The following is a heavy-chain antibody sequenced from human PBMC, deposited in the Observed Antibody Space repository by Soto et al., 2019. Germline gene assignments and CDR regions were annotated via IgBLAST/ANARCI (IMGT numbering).Heavy chain of an antibody. J-gene: IGHJ4*02. CDR2: ISAHNGNT. CDR3: ARGRYGDY. D-gene: IGHD1-1*01. V-gene: IGHV1-18*01. CDR1: GYTFTSYG. Sequence: QVHLVLSGAEVKKPGASVKVSCKASGYTFTSYGITWVRQAPGQGLEWMGWISAHNGNTDYAQKLQGRVIVTRDTSTSTAYMELRSLISVDTAVYYCARGRYGDYWGQGALVTVSS.